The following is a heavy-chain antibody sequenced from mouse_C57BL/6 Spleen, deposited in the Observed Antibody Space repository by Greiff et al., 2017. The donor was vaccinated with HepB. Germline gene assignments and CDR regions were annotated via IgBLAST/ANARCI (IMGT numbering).Heavy chain of an antibody. D-gene: IGHD1-1*01. Sequence: EVMLVESGGGLVKPGGSLKLSCAASGFIFSDYGMHWVRQAPEKGLEWVAYISSGSSTIYYADTVKGRFTISRDNAKNTLFLQMTSLRSEDTAMYYCARGLRDFDVWGTGTTVTVSS. CDR3: ARGLRDFDV. CDR1: GFIFSDYG. V-gene: IGHV5-17*01. J-gene: IGHJ1*03. CDR2: ISSGSSTI.